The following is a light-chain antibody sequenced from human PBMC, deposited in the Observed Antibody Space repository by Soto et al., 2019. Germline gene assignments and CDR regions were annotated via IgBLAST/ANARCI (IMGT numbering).Light chain of an antibody. CDR3: GTWDSSLSAL. J-gene: IGLJ2*01. Sequence: SVLTQPPSVSAAPGQKVTISCSGSSSNIGNNYVSWYQQLPGTAPKLLIYDNNKRPSGIPDRFSGSKSGTSATLGITGLQTGDEADYYCGTWDSSLSALFGGGTKLPVL. CDR2: DNN. CDR1: SSNIGNNY. V-gene: IGLV1-51*01.